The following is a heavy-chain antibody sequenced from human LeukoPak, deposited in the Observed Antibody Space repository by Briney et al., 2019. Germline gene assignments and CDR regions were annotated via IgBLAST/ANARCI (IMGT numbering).Heavy chain of an antibody. J-gene: IGHJ4*02. D-gene: IGHD2-15*01. V-gene: IGHV3-30*18. CDR1: GFTFSSYG. Sequence: QPGRSLRLSCAASGFTFSSYGMHWVRQAPGKGLEWVAVISYDGSNKYYADSVKGRFTISRDNSKNTLYLQMNSLRAEDTAVYYCAKVSSPGYCNGGRCHSFAYWGQGTLVTVSS. CDR2: ISYDGSNK. CDR3: AKVSSPGYCNGGRCHSFAY.